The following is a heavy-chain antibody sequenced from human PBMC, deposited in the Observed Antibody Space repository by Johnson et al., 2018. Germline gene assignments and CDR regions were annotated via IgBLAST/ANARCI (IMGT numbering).Heavy chain of an antibody. D-gene: IGHD2-2*01. V-gene: IGHV3-7*01. J-gene: IGHJ6*03. CDR3: AREGALPAAMSYYYYDYMDV. CDR2: IKQDGSEK. Sequence: EVQLLESGGGLVQPGGSLRLSCAASGFTFSRYWMSWVRQAPGKGLEWVANIKQDGSEKYYVDSVKGRFTISRDNAKNSLYLQMNSLRAEDTAVYYCAREGALPAAMSYYYYDYMDVWGKGTTVTVSS. CDR1: GFTFSRYW.